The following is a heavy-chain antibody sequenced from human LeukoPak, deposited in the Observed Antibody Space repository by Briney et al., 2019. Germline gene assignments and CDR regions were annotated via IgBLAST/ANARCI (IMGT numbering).Heavy chain of an antibody. Sequence: PSETLSLTCTVPVGSISSAYWSSIRPPPGKGLEWIGYIYYSVSTNYTPPLMRRVTLSVDTSKTQFSLNLRSVPSPPRALCCCPRGGEYYDSSGYSLWGQRTLVTVSS. D-gene: IGHD3-22*01. V-gene: IGHV4-59*01. J-gene: IGHJ4*02. CDR2: IYYSVST. CDR1: VGSISSAY. CDR3: PRGGEYYDSSGYSL.